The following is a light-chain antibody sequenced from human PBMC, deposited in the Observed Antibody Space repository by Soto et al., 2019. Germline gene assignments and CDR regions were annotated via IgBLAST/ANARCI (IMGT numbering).Light chain of an antibody. Sequence: QSALTQPASVSGSPGQSITISCTGTNGDVGSYDLVSWYQQYPGKAPKLIIYEVNKRPSGVSNRFSGAKSGNTASLTISGLQTEDEAHYDCCSYAGGNTLIFGGGTKLTVL. CDR2: EVN. V-gene: IGLV2-23*02. CDR1: NGDVGSYDL. CDR3: CSYAGGNTLI. J-gene: IGLJ2*01.